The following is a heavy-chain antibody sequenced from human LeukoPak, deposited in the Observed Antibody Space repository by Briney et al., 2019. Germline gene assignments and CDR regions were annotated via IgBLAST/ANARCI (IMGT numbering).Heavy chain of an antibody. J-gene: IGHJ3*01. CDR1: GYTLTELS. V-gene: IGHV1-46*01. Sequence: ASVKVSCKASGYTLTELSMNSVRQAPGNGLEWMGIINPSGGSTSYAQKFQGRVTMTRDTSTSTVYMELSSLRSEDTAVYYCALLNLDSSSSSWGQGTMVTVSS. CDR2: INPSGGST. CDR3: ALLNLDSSSSS. D-gene: IGHD6-6*01.